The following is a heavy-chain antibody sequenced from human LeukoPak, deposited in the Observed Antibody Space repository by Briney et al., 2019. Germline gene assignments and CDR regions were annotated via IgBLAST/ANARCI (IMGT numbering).Heavy chain of an antibody. Sequence: PGGSLRLSCAASGFTFSDYYIDWVRQAPGKGLEWVARSRNKLNSYTTEYAASVKGRFITSRDVSKDSLYLQMNSLKTEDTAVYYCVRVMTTVNAFDFWGQGTMVIVSS. D-gene: IGHD4-11*01. CDR2: SRNKLNSYTT. CDR1: GFTFSDYY. CDR3: VRVMTTVNAFDF. V-gene: IGHV3-72*01. J-gene: IGHJ3*01.